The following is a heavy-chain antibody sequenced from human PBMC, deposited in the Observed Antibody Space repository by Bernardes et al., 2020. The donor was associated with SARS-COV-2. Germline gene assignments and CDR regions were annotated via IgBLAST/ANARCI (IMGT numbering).Heavy chain of an antibody. J-gene: IGHJ4*02. V-gene: IGHV3-43*01. CDR2: ISWDGGSA. Sequence: GGSLRLSCAASGFIFDDYTMHWVRQVPGKRLEWVSLISWDGGSAYYADSVRGRFTVSRDNSKNSLYLQMHSLRTEDTAFYFCAKDKRGASIGVSGPIFWGQGTLVTVSS. D-gene: IGHD6-19*01. CDR1: GFIFDDYT. CDR3: AKDKRGASIGVSGPIF.